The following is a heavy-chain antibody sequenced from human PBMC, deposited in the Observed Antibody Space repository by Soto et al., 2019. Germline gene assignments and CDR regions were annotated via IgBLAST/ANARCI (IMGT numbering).Heavy chain of an antibody. CDR1: GGSISSGDYY. V-gene: IGHV4-30-4*01. CDR2: IYYSGST. CDR3: ARQPFDETLFDY. D-gene: IGHD3-16*01. Sequence: SETLSLTCTVSGGSISSGDYYWSWIRQPPGKGLEWIGYIYYSGSTYYNPSLKSRVTISVDTSKNQFSLKLSSVTAADTAVYYCARQPFDETLFDYWGQGTLVTVSS. J-gene: IGHJ4*02.